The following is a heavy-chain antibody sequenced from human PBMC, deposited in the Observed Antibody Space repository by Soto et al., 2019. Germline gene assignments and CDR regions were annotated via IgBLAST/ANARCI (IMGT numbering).Heavy chain of an antibody. J-gene: IGHJ4*02. CDR2: IIPIFGTA. Sequence: QVQLVQSGAEVKKPGSSVKVSCKASGGTFSSYAISWVRQAPGQGLEWMGGIIPIFGTANYAQKFQGRVTITADESTSTAYMELSSLRSEDTAVYYCARDQVQYDSSGYRIINFDYWGQGTLVTVSS. D-gene: IGHD3-22*01. CDR3: ARDQVQYDSSGYRIINFDY. CDR1: GGTFSSYA. V-gene: IGHV1-69*12.